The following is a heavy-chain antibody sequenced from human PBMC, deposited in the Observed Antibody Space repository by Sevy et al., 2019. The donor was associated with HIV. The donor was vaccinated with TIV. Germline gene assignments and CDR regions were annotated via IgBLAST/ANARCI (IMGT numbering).Heavy chain of an antibody. Sequence: ASVKVSCKVSGYTLTQFCMHWVRHAPGKGLEWMATFDPEDHETIYAQRLQGRVTMTEDTSTDTAYMELSSLRSDDTAVYYCAVTKDSYDSSGYPFDYWGQGSLVTVSS. J-gene: IGHJ4*02. D-gene: IGHD3-22*01. CDR3: AVTKDSYDSSGYPFDY. CDR2: FDPEDHET. V-gene: IGHV1-24*01. CDR1: GYTLTQFC.